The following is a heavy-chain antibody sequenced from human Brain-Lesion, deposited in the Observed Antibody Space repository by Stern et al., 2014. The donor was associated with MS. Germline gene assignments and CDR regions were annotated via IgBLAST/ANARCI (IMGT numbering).Heavy chain of an antibody. CDR3: ARVPGGVFGGMDV. CDR2: INNYSGDT. CDR1: GYTLTDYF. Sequence: VQLIQCGAEVKKPGAAVKVSSKASGYTLTDYFMHWGRQATGQGLEWSGWINNYSGDTKYAQKFQGWVTMTRDTSISTAYMELNSLRSDDTAVYYCARVPGGVFGGMDVWGQGTTVT. D-gene: IGHD4-23*01. J-gene: IGHJ6*02. V-gene: IGHV1-2*04.